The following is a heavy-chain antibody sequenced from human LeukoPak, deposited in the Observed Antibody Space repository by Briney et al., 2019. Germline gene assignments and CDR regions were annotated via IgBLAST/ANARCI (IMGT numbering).Heavy chain of an antibody. CDR1: GFTFSSYA. D-gene: IGHD5-18*01. CDR2: ISYDGSNK. V-gene: IGHV3-30-3*01. J-gene: IGHJ4*02. Sequence: PGGSLRLSCAASGFTFSSYAMHWVRQAPGKGLEWVAVISYDGSNKYYADSVKGRFTISRDNSKNTLYLQMNSLRAEDTAVYYCAKDSSGYSYGLFDYWGQGTLVTVSS. CDR3: AKDSSGYSYGLFDY.